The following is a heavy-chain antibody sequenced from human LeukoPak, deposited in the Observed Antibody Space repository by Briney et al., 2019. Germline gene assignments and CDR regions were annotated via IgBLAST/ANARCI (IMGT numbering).Heavy chain of an antibody. J-gene: IGHJ4*02. CDR2: IYNSANT. D-gene: IGHD3-10*01. CDR1: GDSISSSY. CDR3: ARRPTQLLGEFDY. Sequence: TSETLSLTCSVSGDSISSSYWSWIRQPPGKGLEWIGNIYNSANTNYNPSLQSRVTMSVDTSKSQFSLKLSSVTAADTAVYYCARRPTQLLGEFDYWGQGTLVTVSS. V-gene: IGHV4-59*12.